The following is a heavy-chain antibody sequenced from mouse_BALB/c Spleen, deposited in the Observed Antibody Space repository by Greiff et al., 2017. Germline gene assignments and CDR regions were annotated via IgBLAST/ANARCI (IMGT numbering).Heavy chain of an antibody. CDR3: ARVLYDYDGRALDY. Sequence: VQLQQSGAELVKPGASVKLSCTASGFNIKDTYMHWVKQRPEQGLEWIGRIDPANGNTKYDPKFQGKATITADTSSNTAYLQLSSLTSEDTAVYYCARVLYDYDGRALDYWGQGTTLTVSS. CDR1: GFNIKDTY. CDR2: IDPANGNT. J-gene: IGHJ2*01. D-gene: IGHD2-4*01. V-gene: IGHV14-3*02.